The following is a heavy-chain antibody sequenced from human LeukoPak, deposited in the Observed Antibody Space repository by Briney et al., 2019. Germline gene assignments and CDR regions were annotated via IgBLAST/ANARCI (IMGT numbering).Heavy chain of an antibody. CDR2: INPNSGGT. J-gene: IGHJ4*02. Sequence: ASVKVSCKVSGYTLTELSMHWVRQAPGQGLEWMGWINPNSGGTNYAQKFQGRVTMTRDTSISTAYMELSRLRSDDTAVYYCARGIGYRTPSDCWGQGTLVTVSS. V-gene: IGHV1-2*02. CDR1: GYTLTELS. CDR3: ARGIGYRTPSDC. D-gene: IGHD5-24*01.